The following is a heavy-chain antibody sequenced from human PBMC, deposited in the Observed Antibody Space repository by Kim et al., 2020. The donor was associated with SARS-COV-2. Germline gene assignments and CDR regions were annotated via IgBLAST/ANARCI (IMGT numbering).Heavy chain of an antibody. V-gene: IGHV1-69*01. D-gene: IGHD3-22*01. J-gene: IGHJ3*02. CDR3: ASYYYDTAEDAFDI. Sequence: KFPGRVTITADESTSTAYMELSSLRSADTAVYYCASYYYDTAEDAFDIWGQGTMVTVSS.